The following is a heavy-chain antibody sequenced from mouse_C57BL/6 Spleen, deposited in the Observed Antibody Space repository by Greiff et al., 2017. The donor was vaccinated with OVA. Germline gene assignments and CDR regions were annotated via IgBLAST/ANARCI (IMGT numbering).Heavy chain of an antibody. CDR3: AREDYYGIAY. J-gene: IGHJ3*01. CDR1: GYTFTSYW. Sequence: VQLQQPGAELVRPGSSVKLSCKASGYTFTSYWMHWVKQRPIQGLEWIGNIDPSDSETHYNQKFKDKATLTVDKSSSTAYMQLSSLTSEDSAVYYCAREDYYGIAYWGQGTLVTVSA. V-gene: IGHV1-52*01. D-gene: IGHD1-1*01. CDR2: IDPSDSET.